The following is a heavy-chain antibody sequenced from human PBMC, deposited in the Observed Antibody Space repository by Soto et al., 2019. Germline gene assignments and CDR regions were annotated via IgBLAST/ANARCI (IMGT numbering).Heavy chain of an antibody. Sequence: PGGSLRLSCVASGFTFTGYEMNWVRQAPGKGLEWVSYISSSSSYIYYADSVKGRFTISRDNAKNSLYLQMNSLRAEDTAVYYCARGGGQLDPWGQGTLVTVSS. D-gene: IGHD6-25*01. CDR1: GFTFTGYE. CDR3: ARGGGQLDP. V-gene: IGHV3-21*05. CDR2: ISSSSSYI. J-gene: IGHJ5*02.